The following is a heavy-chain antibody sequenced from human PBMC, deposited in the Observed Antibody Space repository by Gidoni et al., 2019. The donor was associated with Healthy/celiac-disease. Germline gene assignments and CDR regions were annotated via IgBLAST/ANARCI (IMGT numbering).Heavy chain of an antibody. D-gene: IGHD3-3*01. CDR3: ARWRNSISRNYYYYGMDV. J-gene: IGHJ6*02. V-gene: IGHV5-10-1*03. Sequence: EVQLVQSGAEVKKPGESLRISCKGSGYSFTSYWISWVRQMPGKGLEWMGRIDPSDSYTNYSPSFQGHVTISADKSISTAYLQWSSLKASDTAMFYCARWRNSISRNYYYYGMDVWGQGTTVTVSS. CDR1: GYSFTSYW. CDR2: IDPSDSYT.